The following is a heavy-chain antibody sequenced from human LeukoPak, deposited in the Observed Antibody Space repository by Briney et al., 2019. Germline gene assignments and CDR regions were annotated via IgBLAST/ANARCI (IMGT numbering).Heavy chain of an antibody. J-gene: IGHJ4*02. CDR1: GGSIRSSSHY. CDR3: ARIRGAGDFDF. Sequence: PSETLSLTCTVSGGSIRSSSHYWGWIRQPPGKGLEWSGNIYYSGSAYYNPSLESRVTISVDTSKNQFSLKLSSVTAADTAVYYCARIRGAGDFDFWGQGTLVTVSS. D-gene: IGHD3-10*01. V-gene: IGHV4-39*07. CDR2: IYYSGSA.